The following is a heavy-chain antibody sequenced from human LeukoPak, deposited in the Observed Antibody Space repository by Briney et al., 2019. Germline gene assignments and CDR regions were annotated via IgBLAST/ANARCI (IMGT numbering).Heavy chain of an antibody. Sequence: GASLKISCQGSGYRFTNYWIGWVRQLPGKGLGWMGVTGFSDTRYNPSFRGQVTISADKSINTAYLQWSSLKATDTDIYYCARLLGTGTPFDYWGQGTMVTVSS. CDR2: TGFSDT. CDR3: ARLLGTGTPFDY. J-gene: IGHJ4*02. V-gene: IGHV5-51*01. CDR1: GYRFTNYW. D-gene: IGHD3-16*01.